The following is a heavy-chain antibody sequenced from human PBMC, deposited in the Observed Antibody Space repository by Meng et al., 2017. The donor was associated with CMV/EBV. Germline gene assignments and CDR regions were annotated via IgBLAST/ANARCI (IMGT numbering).Heavy chain of an antibody. CDR3: AKGLGGSSSTYYYYGMDV. Sequence: GESLKISCAASGFTFSSYWMSWVRQAPGKGLEWVANIKQDGSEKYYADSVKGRFTISRDNSKNSLYLQMNGLRTEDTALYYCAKGLGGSSSTYYYYGMDVWGQGTTVTVSS. V-gene: IGHV3-7*03. D-gene: IGHD6-6*01. J-gene: IGHJ6*02. CDR2: IKQDGSEK. CDR1: GFTFSSYW.